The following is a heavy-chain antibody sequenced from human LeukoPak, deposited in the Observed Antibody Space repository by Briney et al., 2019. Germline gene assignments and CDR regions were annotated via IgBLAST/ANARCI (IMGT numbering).Heavy chain of an antibody. J-gene: IGHJ4*02. CDR2: VSGSGAST. CDR3: AKDFPRARTSSLDY. V-gene: IGHV3-23*01. CDR1: GFTFSSYA. Sequence: GGSLGLSCAASGFTFSSYAMSWVRQAPGKGLEWVSDVSGSGASTYYADPVKGRFTISRDNSKNTLYLQMTSLRADDTAVYYCAKDFPRARTSSLDYWGQGALVVVSS. D-gene: IGHD6-6*01.